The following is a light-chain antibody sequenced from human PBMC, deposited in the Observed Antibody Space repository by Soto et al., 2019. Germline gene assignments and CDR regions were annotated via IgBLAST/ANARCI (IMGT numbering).Light chain of an antibody. Sequence: QSVLTQSPSASASLGASVKLTCTLSSGHSSYAIAWHQKQPGKGPRYLMDLNNDGSHTKGDGIPDRFSGSSSGADRYLIISSLQSEDEADYYCSSYAGGNNLLFGGGTKLTVL. CDR3: SSYAGGNNLL. J-gene: IGLJ2*01. V-gene: IGLV4-69*01. CDR1: SGHSSYA. CDR2: LNNDGSH.